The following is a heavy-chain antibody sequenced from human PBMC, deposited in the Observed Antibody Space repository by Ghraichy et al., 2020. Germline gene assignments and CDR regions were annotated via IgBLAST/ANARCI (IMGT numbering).Heavy chain of an antibody. Sequence: GESLNISCAASGFTFSSYAVSWVRQAPGKGLEWVSAISGSGGSTYYADSVKGRFTISRDNSKNTLYLQMNSLRAEDTAVYYCAKPRGHGWNDVNSWGQGTLVTVSS. D-gene: IGHD1-1*01. CDR3: AKPRGHGWNDVNS. CDR1: GFTFSSYA. J-gene: IGHJ4*02. CDR2: ISGSGGST. V-gene: IGHV3-23*01.